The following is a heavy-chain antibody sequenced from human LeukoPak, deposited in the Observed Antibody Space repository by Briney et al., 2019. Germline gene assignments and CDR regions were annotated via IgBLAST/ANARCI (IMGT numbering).Heavy chain of an antibody. J-gene: IGHJ4*02. V-gene: IGHV4-59*08. CDR2: IYYSGST. CDR1: GDSISSYY. Sequence: PSETLSLTCTVSGDSISSYYWSWIRQPPGKGLEWIGYIYYSGSTYYNPSLKSRVTISVDTSKNQFSLKLSSVTAADTAVYYCARGSSDYVWGSYRYYFDYWGQGTLVTVSS. CDR3: ARGSSDYVWGSYRYYFDY. D-gene: IGHD3-16*02.